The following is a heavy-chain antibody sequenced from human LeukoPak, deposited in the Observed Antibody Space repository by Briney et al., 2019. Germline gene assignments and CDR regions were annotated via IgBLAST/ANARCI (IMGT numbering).Heavy chain of an antibody. CDR2: INHSGST. J-gene: IGHJ4*02. Sequence: TETLSLTCAVYGGSFSGYYWSWIRQPPGKGLEWIGEINHSGSTNYNPSLKSRVTISVDTSKNQFSLKLSSVTAADTAVYYCARATASYYFDYWGQGTLVTVSS. CDR3: ARATASYYFDY. CDR1: GGSFSGYY. V-gene: IGHV4-34*01.